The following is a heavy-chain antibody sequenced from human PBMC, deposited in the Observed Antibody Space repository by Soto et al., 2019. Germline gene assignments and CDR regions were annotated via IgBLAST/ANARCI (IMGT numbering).Heavy chain of an antibody. CDR1: GGSISSGDYY. Sequence: SETLSLTCTVPGGSISSGDYYWSWIRQPPGKGLEWIGYIYYSGSTYYNPSLKSRVTISVDTSKNQFSLKLSSVTAADTAVYYCAREAHYYDSSGYSTPFDYWGQGTLVTVSS. CDR2: IYYSGST. CDR3: AREAHYYDSSGYSTPFDY. V-gene: IGHV4-30-4*01. D-gene: IGHD3-22*01. J-gene: IGHJ4*02.